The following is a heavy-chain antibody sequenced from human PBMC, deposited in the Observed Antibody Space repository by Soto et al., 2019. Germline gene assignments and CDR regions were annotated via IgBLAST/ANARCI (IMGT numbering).Heavy chain of an antibody. CDR2: IKKDGSEK. V-gene: IGHV3-7*01. CDR3: AREFCSGGNCYTYYFDP. CDR1: GFTFSNYW. J-gene: IGHJ5*02. Sequence: GGSLRLSCAASGFTFSNYWLSWVRQAPGKGLEWVANIKKDGSEKYYGGSVVGRFTISRDNAKSTLFLQMNSLRDEDTAVYYCAREFCSGGNCYTYYFDPWGQGIPVTVSS. D-gene: IGHD2-15*01.